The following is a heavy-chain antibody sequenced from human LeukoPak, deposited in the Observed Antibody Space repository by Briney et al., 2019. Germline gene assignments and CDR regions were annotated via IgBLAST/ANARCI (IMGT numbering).Heavy chain of an antibody. V-gene: IGHV3-74*01. CDR1: GFTFSSYW. D-gene: IGHD6-25*01. CDR3: AITIAAATSYGLDV. CDR2: IHGDGRTT. Sequence: GGSLRLSCAASGFTFSSYWIHWVRQVPGKGLVWVSRIHGDGRTTTYADSVKGRFTISRDNAKNTLYLQMNSLRAEDTAVYYCAITIAAATSYGLDVWGQGTTVTVSS. J-gene: IGHJ6*02.